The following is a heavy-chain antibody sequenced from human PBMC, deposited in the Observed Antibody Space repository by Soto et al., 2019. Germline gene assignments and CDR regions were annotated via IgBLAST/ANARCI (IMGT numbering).Heavy chain of an antibody. CDR2: IKQDGSEK. CDR1: GFTFSSYW. J-gene: IGHJ4*02. CDR3: ARELSKYCSERSCYSGVFGY. Sequence: EVQLVESGGGLVQPGGSLRLSCAASGFTFSSYWMSWVRQAPGKGLEWVANIKQDGSEKYYVDSVKGRFTISRDNAKNSLYRQMNSLRAEDTAVYYCARELSKYCSERSCYSGVFGYWGQGTLVTVSS. V-gene: IGHV3-7*01. D-gene: IGHD2-15*01.